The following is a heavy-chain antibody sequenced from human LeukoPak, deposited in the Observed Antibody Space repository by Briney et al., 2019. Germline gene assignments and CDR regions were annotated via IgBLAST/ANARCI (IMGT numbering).Heavy chain of an antibody. J-gene: IGHJ6*02. CDR1: GYTFTSYD. V-gene: IGHV1-8*01. CDR3: ASRYYGSGSYYNWDYYYYGMDV. D-gene: IGHD3-10*01. CDR2: MNPNSGNT. Sequence: ASVKVSCKASGYTFTSYDINWVRQATGQGLEWMGWMNPNSGNTGYAQKFQGRVTMTRNTSISTAYMELSSLRSEDTAVYYCASRYYGSGSYYNWDYYYYGMDVWGQGTTVTVSS.